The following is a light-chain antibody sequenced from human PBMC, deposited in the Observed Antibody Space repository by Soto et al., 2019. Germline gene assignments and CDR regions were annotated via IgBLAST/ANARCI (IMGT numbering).Light chain of an antibody. CDR3: QESHSAPLT. CDR2: AAS. V-gene: IGKV1-39*01. Sequence: DVQMTQSPSSLSASVGDRVTISCRSSQNIGTHLNWYQHKPGRAPKLLIYAASTLQSEFPSRFSGSGSGTAFTRTISGLQPEDFATDSCQESHSAPLTFGGGTKVEIK. J-gene: IGKJ4*01. CDR1: QNIGTH.